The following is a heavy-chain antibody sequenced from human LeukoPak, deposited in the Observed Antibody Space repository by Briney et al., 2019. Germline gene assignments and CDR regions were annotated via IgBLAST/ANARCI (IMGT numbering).Heavy chain of an antibody. CDR1: GGSISSYY. D-gene: IGHD3-10*01. V-gene: IGHV4-59*01. Sequence: SETLSLTCTVSGGSISSYYWSWIRQPPGKGLEWMGYIYYSGSTNYNPSLKSRVTISVDTPKNQFSLKLSSVTAADTAVYYCARVVGGVLLWFGEPYYFDYWGQGTLVTVSS. CDR3: ARVVGGVLLWFGEPYYFDY. CDR2: IYYSGST. J-gene: IGHJ4*02.